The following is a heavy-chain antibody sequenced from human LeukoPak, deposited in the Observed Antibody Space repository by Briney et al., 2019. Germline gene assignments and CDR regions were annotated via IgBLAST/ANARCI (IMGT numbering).Heavy chain of an antibody. CDR1: GFTFSSYG. D-gene: IGHD4-17*01. J-gene: IGHJ5*02. Sequence: LPGGSLRLSCAASGFTFSSYGMHWVRQAPGKGLEWVAVIWYDGSNKYYADSVKGRFTISRDNSKNTLYLQMNSLRAEDTAVYYCARGKGDYGGYDFPNWFDPWGQGTLVTVSS. V-gene: IGHV3-33*01. CDR3: ARGKGDYGGYDFPNWFDP. CDR2: IWYDGSNK.